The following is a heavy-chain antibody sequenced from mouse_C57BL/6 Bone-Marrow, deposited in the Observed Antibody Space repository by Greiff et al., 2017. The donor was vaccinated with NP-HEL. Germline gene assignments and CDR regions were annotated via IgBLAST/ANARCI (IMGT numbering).Heavy chain of an antibody. CDR1: GFTFSDFY. V-gene: IGHV7-1*01. Sequence: EVKLVESGGGLVQSGRSLRLSCATSGFTFSDFYMEWVRQAPGKGLEWVAASRNKANDYTTEYSASVKGRFIVSRDTSQSILYIQMNALRAEDTAIYYCARDSIGYFDYWGQGTTLTVSS. D-gene: IGHD2-14*01. J-gene: IGHJ2*01. CDR2: SRNKANDYTT. CDR3: ARDSIGYFDY.